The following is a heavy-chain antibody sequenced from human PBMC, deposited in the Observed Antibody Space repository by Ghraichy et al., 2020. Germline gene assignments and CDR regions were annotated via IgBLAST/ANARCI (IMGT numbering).Heavy chain of an antibody. CDR2: IYYSGST. CDR1: GGSISGYY. D-gene: IGHD6-19*01. CDR3: ARRRDSDGWYLLDV. V-gene: IGHV4-59*08. Sequence: SETLSLTCTVSGGSISGYYWSWIRQSPGKGLEWIGNIYYSGSTKYNPSLKSRVTISVDTSKNHFSLKLSSVTAADTAVYYCARRRDSDGWYLLDVWGQGTAVTVSS. J-gene: IGHJ6*02.